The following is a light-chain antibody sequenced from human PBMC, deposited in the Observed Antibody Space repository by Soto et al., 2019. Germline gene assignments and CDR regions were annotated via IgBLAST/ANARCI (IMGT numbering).Light chain of an antibody. CDR1: ETITNND. Sequence: EIVLMQSPDILSLSPGERATVSCRASETITNNDLAWYQQKPGQAPRLRLYGASTRTTGIADRFSGSGSGTDFTLTIDRLEPEDLAVYFCHHYGSSPPYTFGQGTKLDIK. CDR3: HHYGSSPPYT. J-gene: IGKJ2*01. CDR2: GAS. V-gene: IGKV3-20*01.